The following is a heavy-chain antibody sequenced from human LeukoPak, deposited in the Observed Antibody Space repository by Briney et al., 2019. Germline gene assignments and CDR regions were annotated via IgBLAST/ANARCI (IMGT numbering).Heavy chain of an antibody. V-gene: IGHV5-51*01. J-gene: IGHJ3*02. CDR3: AGEIALAGTGGAFDM. Sequence: GESLKISCKGSGYSFSNSWIGWVRQMPGKGLEWMGIIYPADSNTRCRPSFQGQVTIPADKSISTAYLQWSSLKASDTAIYYCAGEIALAGTGGAFDMWGQGTMVTVSS. CDR2: IYPADSNT. D-gene: IGHD6-19*01. CDR1: GYSFSNSW.